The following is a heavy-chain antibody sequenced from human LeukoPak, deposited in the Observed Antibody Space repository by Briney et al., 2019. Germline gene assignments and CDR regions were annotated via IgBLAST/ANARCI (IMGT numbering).Heavy chain of an antibody. V-gene: IGHV3-23*01. J-gene: IGHJ4*02. CDR1: GFTFSSYA. CDR2: ISGSGVST. D-gene: IGHD3-10*01. Sequence: GGSLRLSCAASGFTFSSYAMSWVRQAPGKGLEWVSAISGSGVSTYYADSVKGRFTISRDNPKNTLYLHMNSLRAEDTAVYYCAKGGRRESFDYWGQGTLVTVSS. CDR3: AKGGRRESFDY.